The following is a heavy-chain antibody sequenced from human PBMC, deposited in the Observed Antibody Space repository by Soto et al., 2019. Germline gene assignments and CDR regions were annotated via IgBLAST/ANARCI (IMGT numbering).Heavy chain of an antibody. Sequence: GGSLRLSCAASGFTFSTYAMTWVRQAPGKGLEWVSAISASGGSTYYADSVKGRFTISRDNSKNTLYLQMNSLRAEDTAVYYCARDSVTGTLDYWGQGTLVTVYS. J-gene: IGHJ4*02. CDR2: ISASGGST. CDR1: GFTFSTYA. V-gene: IGHV3-23*01. D-gene: IGHD1-20*01. CDR3: ARDSVTGTLDY.